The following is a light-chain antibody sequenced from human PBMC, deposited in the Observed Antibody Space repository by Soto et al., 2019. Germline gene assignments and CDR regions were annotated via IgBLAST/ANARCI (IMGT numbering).Light chain of an antibody. CDR2: AAS. CDR3: QQTYSTPFT. Sequence: DIQMTHSPSSLSASVGARVTITCRSSQSIHRYIHWYQQKPGKAPNLLINAASGLQSGVPSRFSGGGSGTDFTLTISNLQPEDFATYFCQQTYSTPFTVGPGTKVDSK. J-gene: IGKJ3*01. V-gene: IGKV1-39*01. CDR1: QSIHRY.